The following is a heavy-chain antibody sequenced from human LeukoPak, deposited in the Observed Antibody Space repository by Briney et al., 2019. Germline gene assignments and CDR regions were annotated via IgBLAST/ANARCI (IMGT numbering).Heavy chain of an antibody. CDR1: GFTFSSYG. Sequence: GGSLRLSCAASGFTFSSYGMTWVRQAPGKGLEWVAGISGSASSTYYADSVKGRFTISRDNSKNTLYLQMNSLRAEDTAVYYCAREPDYWGQGTLVTVSS. CDR3: AREPDY. CDR2: ISGSASST. V-gene: IGHV3-23*01. J-gene: IGHJ4*02.